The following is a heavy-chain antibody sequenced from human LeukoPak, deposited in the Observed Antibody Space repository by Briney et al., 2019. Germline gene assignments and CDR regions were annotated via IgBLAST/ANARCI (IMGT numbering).Heavy chain of an antibody. D-gene: IGHD6-19*01. CDR1: GGTFSRYA. Sequence: SVTVSCKASGGTFSRYAISWVRQAPGQGLEWMGGIIPMFGIANYAQKFQGRVTITADESTSTAYVELSSLRSEDTAVYYCARDRPYTGGWRGFDYWGQGTLVTVSS. CDR2: IIPMFGIA. J-gene: IGHJ4*02. V-gene: IGHV1-69*01. CDR3: ARDRPYTGGWRGFDY.